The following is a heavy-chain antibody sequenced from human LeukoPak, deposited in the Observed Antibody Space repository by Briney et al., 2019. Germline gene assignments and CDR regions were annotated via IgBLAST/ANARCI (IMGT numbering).Heavy chain of an antibody. J-gene: IGHJ4*02. D-gene: IGHD5-18*01. CDR3: ATTLKEYSYGRGIFDY. CDR2: FDPEDGET. V-gene: IGHV1-24*01. Sequence: ASVKVSCKVSGYTLTELSMHWVRQAPGKGLEWMGGFDPEDGETIYAQKFQGRVTMTEDTSTDTAYMELRSLRSDDTAVYYCATTLKEYSYGRGIFDYWGQGTLVTVSS. CDR1: GYTLTELS.